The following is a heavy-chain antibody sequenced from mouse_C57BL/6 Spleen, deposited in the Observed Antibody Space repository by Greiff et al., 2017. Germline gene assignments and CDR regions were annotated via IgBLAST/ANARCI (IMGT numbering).Heavy chain of an antibody. CDR3: ARGGYYSNFDFDY. D-gene: IGHD2-5*01. J-gene: IGHJ2*01. CDR1: GYTFTDYY. Sequence: EVQLQQSGPELVKPGASVKISCKASGYTFTDYYMNWVKQSHGKSLEWIGDINPNNGGTSYNQKFKGKATLTVDKSSSTAYMELRSLTSEDSAVYYCARGGYYSNFDFDYWGQGTTLTVSS. CDR2: INPNNGGT. V-gene: IGHV1-26*01.